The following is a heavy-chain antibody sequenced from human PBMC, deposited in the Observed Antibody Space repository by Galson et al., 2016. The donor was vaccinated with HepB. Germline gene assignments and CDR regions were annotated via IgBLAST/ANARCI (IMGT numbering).Heavy chain of an antibody. D-gene: IGHD3-10*01. CDR3: ARGFFIDY. CDR1: GDSMSSSGHY. J-gene: IGHJ4*02. CDR2: VYHTGST. V-gene: IGHV4-39*07. Sequence: SETLSLTCTVSGDSMSSSGHYWGWIRQPPGKGLEWIGNVYHTGSTYYNSSLKSRVTISIDTSQNHFSLQLTSVTVADTAVYFCARGFFIDYWGQGILVTVS.